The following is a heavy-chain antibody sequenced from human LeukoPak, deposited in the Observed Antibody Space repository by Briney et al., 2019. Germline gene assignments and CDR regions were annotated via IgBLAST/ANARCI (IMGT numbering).Heavy chain of an antibody. V-gene: IGHV4-39*01. Sequence: PSETLSLTCTVSGGSISSSRYCWGWIRQPPGKGLEWIGSIYYSGSTYYNPSLKSRVTISVDASKDQFSPKLTSVTAADTAVYYCARHGSTVLVRDYFDYWGQGTLVTVSS. CDR2: IYYSGST. CDR3: ARHGSTVLVRDYFDY. J-gene: IGHJ4*02. CDR1: GGSISSSRYC. D-gene: IGHD5-18*01.